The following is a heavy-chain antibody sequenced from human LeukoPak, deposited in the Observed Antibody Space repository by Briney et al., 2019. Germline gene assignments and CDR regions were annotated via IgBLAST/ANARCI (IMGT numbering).Heavy chain of an antibody. V-gene: IGHV4-59*01. CDR3: ARGVVPAAYYYYYYMDV. Sequence: SETLSLTCTVSGGSIGSYYWSWIRQPPGKGLEWIGYIYYSGSTNYNPSLKSRVTISVDTSKNQFSLKLSSVTAADTAVYYCARGVVPAAYYYYYYMDVWGKGTTVTVSS. CDR1: GGSIGSYY. J-gene: IGHJ6*03. D-gene: IGHD2-2*01. CDR2: IYYSGST.